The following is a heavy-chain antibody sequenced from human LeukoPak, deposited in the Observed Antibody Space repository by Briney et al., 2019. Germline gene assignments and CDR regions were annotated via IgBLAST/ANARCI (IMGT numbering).Heavy chain of an antibody. V-gene: IGHV3-23*01. Sequence: PGGSLRLSCAASGFTFSSYAMSWVRQAPGKGLEWVSAISGSGGSTYYADSVKGRFTISRDNSKNTLYLQMNSLRAEDTAVYYCARGGYSNYDLSRFDYWGQGTLVTVSS. CDR1: GFTFSSYA. CDR2: ISGSGGST. D-gene: IGHD4-11*01. J-gene: IGHJ4*02. CDR3: ARGGYSNYDLSRFDY.